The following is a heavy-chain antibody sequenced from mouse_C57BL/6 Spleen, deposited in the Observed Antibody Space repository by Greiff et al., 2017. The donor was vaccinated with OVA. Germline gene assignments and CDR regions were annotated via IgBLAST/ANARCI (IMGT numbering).Heavy chain of an antibody. CDR3: AREGGYGNYWYFDV. V-gene: IGHV5-16*01. CDR1: GFTFSDYY. D-gene: IGHD2-1*01. CDR2: INYDGSST. Sequence: EVQRVESEGGLVQPGSSMKLSCTASGFTFSDYYMAWVRQVPEKGLEWVANINYDGSSTYYLDSLKSRFIISRDNAKNILYLQMSSLKSEDTATYDCAREGGYGNYWYFDVWGTGTTVTVSS. J-gene: IGHJ1*03.